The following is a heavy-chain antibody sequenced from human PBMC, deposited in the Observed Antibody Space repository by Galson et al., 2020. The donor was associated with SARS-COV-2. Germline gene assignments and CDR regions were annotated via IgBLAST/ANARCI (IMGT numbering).Heavy chain of an antibody. D-gene: IGHD4-17*01. Sequence: ASVKVSCKASGYTFSGYYMHWVRQAPGQGLEWMGWINPNSGGTNYAQQFQGRVTMTRDTSISTAYMELSRLRSDDTAVYYCASPYGDYVEAFDVWGQGTMVTVSS. CDR1: GYTFSGYY. V-gene: IGHV1-2*02. J-gene: IGHJ3*01. CDR2: INPNSGGT. CDR3: ASPYGDYVEAFDV.